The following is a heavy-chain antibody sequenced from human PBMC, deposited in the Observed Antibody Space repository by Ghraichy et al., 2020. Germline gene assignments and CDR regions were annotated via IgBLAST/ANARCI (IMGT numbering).Heavy chain of an antibody. CDR1: GYTFTSYY. J-gene: IGHJ4*02. D-gene: IGHD2-21*02. CDR3: ARGGQGCGGDCYTFDY. Sequence: ASVKVSCKASGYTFTSYYMHWVRQAPGQGLEWMGIINPSGGSTSYAQKFQGRVTMTRDTSTSTVYMELSSLRSEDTAVYYCARGGQGCGGDCYTFDYWGQGTLVTVSS. V-gene: IGHV1-46*01. CDR2: INPSGGST.